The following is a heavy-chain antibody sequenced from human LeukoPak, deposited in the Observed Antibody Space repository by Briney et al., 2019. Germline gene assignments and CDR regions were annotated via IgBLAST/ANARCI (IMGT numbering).Heavy chain of an antibody. V-gene: IGHV3-21*01. CDR3: ANDVEMAMGH. D-gene: IGHD5-24*01. Sequence: PGGSLLLSCAASGFTFSSYSMNWVRQAPGKGLEWVSSISSSSSYIYYADSVKGRFTISRDNAKNSLYLQMNSLRAEDTAVYYCANDVEMAMGHWGQGTLVTVSS. CDR1: GFTFSSYS. CDR2: ISSSSSYI. J-gene: IGHJ4*02.